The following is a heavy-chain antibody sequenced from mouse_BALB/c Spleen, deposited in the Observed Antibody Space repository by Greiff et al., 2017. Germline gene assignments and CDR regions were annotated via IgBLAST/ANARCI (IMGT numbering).Heavy chain of an antibody. D-gene: IGHD4-1*01. V-gene: IGHV7-3*02. CDR2: IRNKANGYTT. CDR3: ARDPNWDGDWYFDV. CDR1: GFTFTDYY. J-gene: IGHJ1*01. Sequence: EVKLVESGGGLVQPGGSLRLSCATSGFTFTDYYMSWVRQPPGKALEWLGFIRNKANGYTTEYSASVKGRFTISRDNSQSILYLQMNTLRAEDSATYYCARDPNWDGDWYFDVWGAGTTVTVSS.